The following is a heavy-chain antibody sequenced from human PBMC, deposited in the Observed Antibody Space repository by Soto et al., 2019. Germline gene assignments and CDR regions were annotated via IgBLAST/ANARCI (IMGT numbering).Heavy chain of an antibody. J-gene: IGHJ6*02. CDR1: GYTFTSYG. CDR2: ISAYNGNT. D-gene: IGHD3-3*01. V-gene: IGHV1-18*01. CDR3: ARDGVTIFGVVIRTYGMDV. Sequence: ASVKVSCKASGYTFTSYGISWVRQAPGQGLEWMGWISAYNGNTNYAQKLQGRVTMTTDTSTSTAYMELRSLRSDDTAVYYCARDGVTIFGVVIRTYGMDVWGQGTTVTVSS.